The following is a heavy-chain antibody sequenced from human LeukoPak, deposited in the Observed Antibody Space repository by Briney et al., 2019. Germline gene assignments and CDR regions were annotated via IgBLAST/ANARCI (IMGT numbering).Heavy chain of an antibody. CDR3: ARFRLYGSGGARQGFDP. J-gene: IGHJ5*02. D-gene: IGHD3-10*01. Sequence: SETLSLTCAVYGGSFSGYYWSWIRQPPGKGLEWIGEINHSGSTNYNPSLKSRVTISVDTSKNQFSLKLSSVTAADTAVYYCARFRLYGSGGARQGFDPWGQGTLVTVSS. CDR2: INHSGST. V-gene: IGHV4-34*01. CDR1: GGSFSGYY.